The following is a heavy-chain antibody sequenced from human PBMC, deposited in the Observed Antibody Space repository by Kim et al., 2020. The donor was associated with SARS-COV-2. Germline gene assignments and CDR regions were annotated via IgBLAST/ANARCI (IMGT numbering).Heavy chain of an antibody. D-gene: IGHD2-2*02. V-gene: IGHV4-61*02. CDR2: IYTSGST. Sequence: SETLSLTCTVSGGSISSGSYYWSWIRQPAGKGLEWIGRIYTSGSTNYNPSLKSRVTISVDTSKKQFSLKLSSVTAADTAVYYCARHSGQQQLYHWFDPWGEGTLVTVSS. J-gene: IGHJ5*02. CDR1: GGSISSGSYY. CDR3: ARHSGQQQLYHWFDP.